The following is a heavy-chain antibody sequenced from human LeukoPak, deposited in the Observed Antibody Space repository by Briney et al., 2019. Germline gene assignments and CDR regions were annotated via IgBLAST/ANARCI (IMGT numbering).Heavy chain of an antibody. Sequence: SETLSLTCAVYGGSFSGYYWSWIRQPPGKGLEWIGEINHSGSTNYNPSLKSRVTISVDTSKNQFSLKLSSVTAADTAVYYCAREAYYDFWSGYSKNSAFDYWGQGTLVTVSS. CDR3: AREAYYDFWSGYSKNSAFDY. J-gene: IGHJ4*02. CDR2: INHSGST. D-gene: IGHD3-3*01. V-gene: IGHV4-34*01. CDR1: GGSFSGYY.